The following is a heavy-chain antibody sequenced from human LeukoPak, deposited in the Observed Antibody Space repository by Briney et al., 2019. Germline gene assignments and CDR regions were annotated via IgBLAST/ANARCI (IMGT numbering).Heavy chain of an antibody. CDR2: IYTSGST. CDR3: ARESRDWFDP. V-gene: IGHV4-38-2*02. Sequence: PSETLSLTCTVSGYSISSGYYWGWIRQPPGKGLEWIGRIYTSGSTNYNPSLKSRVTISVDTSKNQFSLKLSSVTAADTAVYYCARESRDWFDPWGQGTLVTVSS. D-gene: IGHD6-13*01. CDR1: GYSISSGYY. J-gene: IGHJ5*02.